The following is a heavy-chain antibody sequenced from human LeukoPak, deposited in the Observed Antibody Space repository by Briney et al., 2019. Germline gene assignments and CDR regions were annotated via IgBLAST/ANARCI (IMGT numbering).Heavy chain of an antibody. J-gene: IGHJ6*02. CDR2: ISYDGSNK. V-gene: IGHV3-30-3*01. D-gene: IGHD1-26*01. CDR1: GCTFSSYA. CDR3: ARDPISGSYNRYYYYGMDV. Sequence: PGRSLRLSCAASGCTFSSYAMHWVRQAPGKGLEWVAVISYDGSNKYYADSVKGRFTISRDNSKNTLYLQMNSLRAEDTAVYYCARDPISGSYNRYYYYGMDVWGQGTTVTVSS.